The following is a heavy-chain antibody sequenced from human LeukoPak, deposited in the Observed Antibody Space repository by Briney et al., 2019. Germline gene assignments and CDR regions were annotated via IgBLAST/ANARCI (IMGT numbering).Heavy chain of an antibody. CDR2: ISPNSGDT. D-gene: IGHD6-19*01. V-gene: IGHV1-2*02. J-gene: IGHJ4*02. CDR3: ARNLEAVAGTV. CDR1: GYTFTGYY. Sequence: ASVKVSCKASGYTFTGYYLHWVRQAPGQGLDWMGWISPNSGDTHYAQKFQGRVTMTGDTSISTAYMELSSLQSDDTAVYYCARNLEAVAGTVWGQGTLVTVSS.